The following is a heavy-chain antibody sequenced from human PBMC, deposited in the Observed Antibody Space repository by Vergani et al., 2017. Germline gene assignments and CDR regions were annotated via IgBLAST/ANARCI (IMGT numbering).Heavy chain of an antibody. CDR2: ISAYNGNT. Sequence: QVQLVQSGAEVKTPGASVKVSCKASGYTFTSYGISWVRQAPGQGLEWMGWISAYNGNTNYAQKLQGRVTMTTDTSTSTAYMELRSLRSDDTAVYYCARTGGYCSGGSCYANYYYGMDVWGQGTTVTVSS. D-gene: IGHD2-15*01. J-gene: IGHJ6*02. V-gene: IGHV1-18*01. CDR1: GYTFTSYG. CDR3: ARTGGYCSGGSCYANYYYGMDV.